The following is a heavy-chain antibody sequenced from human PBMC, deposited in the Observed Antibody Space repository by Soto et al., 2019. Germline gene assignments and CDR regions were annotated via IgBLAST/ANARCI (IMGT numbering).Heavy chain of an antibody. Sequence: QVQLQEAGPGLVKPSETLSLTCTVSGYSMTKYYWSWIRQPAGKGLEWIGRIYTSGSTNYNPSLKSRVTMSIDTSNNQFSLKLKSVTAADTAVYYCARTVGAAYYFDFWGQGALVTVSS. D-gene: IGHD1-26*01. CDR2: IYTSGST. J-gene: IGHJ4*02. V-gene: IGHV4-4*07. CDR1: GYSMTKYY. CDR3: ARTVGAAYYFDF.